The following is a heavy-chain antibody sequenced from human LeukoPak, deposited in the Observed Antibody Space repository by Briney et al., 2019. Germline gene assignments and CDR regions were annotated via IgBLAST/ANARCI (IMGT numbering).Heavy chain of an antibody. CDR3: AKDLPHYYESSAMGPFDY. V-gene: IGHV3-23*01. D-gene: IGHD3-22*01. CDR1: GFTFRNFV. Sequence: GGSLRLSCAASGFTFRNFVMNLVRRAPGKGLEWVSAISGSGDTTYYADSVKGRFTISRDNSKNTLYLQMTSLRAEDTAVYYCAKDLPHYYESSAMGPFDYWGQGTLVTVSS. J-gene: IGHJ4*02. CDR2: ISGSGDTT.